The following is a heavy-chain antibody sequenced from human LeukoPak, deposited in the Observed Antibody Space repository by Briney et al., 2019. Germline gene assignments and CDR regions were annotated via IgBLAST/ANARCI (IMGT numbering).Heavy chain of an antibody. V-gene: IGHV3-48*01. Sequence: SGGSLRLSCAASGLTFSSYSMNWVRQAPGKGLEWVSYISSSSDAIYYADSVKGRFTISRDNAKNSLYLQMNSLRAEDTAVYYCARDPPRGYDYWGQGTLVTVSS. CDR3: ARDPPRGYDY. CDR1: GLTFSSYS. CDR2: ISSSSDAI. J-gene: IGHJ4*02. D-gene: IGHD1-14*01.